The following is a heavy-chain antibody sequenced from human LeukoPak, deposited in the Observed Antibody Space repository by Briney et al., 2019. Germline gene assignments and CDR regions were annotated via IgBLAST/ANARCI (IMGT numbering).Heavy chain of an antibody. D-gene: IGHD1/OR15-1a*01. CDR2: IGSSGGTT. J-gene: IGHJ4*02. CDR1: GFSFSSYG. CDR3: AKIVTRAGTDS. Sequence: PGGSLRLSCAASGFSFSSYGMSWVRQAPGKGLEWVSAIGSSGGTTNYADSAKGRFTISRDNSKNTLYLQMSSLRAEDTAVYYCAKIVTRAGTDSWGQGTLVTVSS. V-gene: IGHV3-23*01.